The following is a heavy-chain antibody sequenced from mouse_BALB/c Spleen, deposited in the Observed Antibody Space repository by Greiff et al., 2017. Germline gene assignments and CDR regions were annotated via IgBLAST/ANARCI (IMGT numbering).Heavy chain of an antibody. V-gene: IGHV2-2*02. D-gene: IGHD1-1*01. CDR1: GFSLTSYG. CDR3: ARKAYGSRNYAMDY. J-gene: IGHJ4*01. Sequence: QVQLKESGPGLVQPSQSLSITCTVSGFSLTSYGVHWVRQSPGKGLEWLGVIWSGGSTDYNAAFISRLSISKDNSKSQVFFKMNSLQANDTAIYYCARKAYGSRNYAMDYWGQGTSVTVSS. CDR2: IWSGGST.